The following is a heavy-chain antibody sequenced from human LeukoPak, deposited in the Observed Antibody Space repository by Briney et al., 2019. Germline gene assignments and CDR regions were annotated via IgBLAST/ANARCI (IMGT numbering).Heavy chain of an antibody. CDR1: GGSFSGYY. Sequence: SETLSLTCAVYGGSFSGYYWSWIRQPPGKGLEWIGEINHSGSTNYNPSLKSRVTISVDTSKNQFSLKLSSVTAADTAVYYCARQLNDFWSGYHLDYWGQGTLVTVSS. J-gene: IGHJ4*02. D-gene: IGHD3-3*01. V-gene: IGHV4-34*01. CDR3: ARQLNDFWSGYHLDY. CDR2: INHSGST.